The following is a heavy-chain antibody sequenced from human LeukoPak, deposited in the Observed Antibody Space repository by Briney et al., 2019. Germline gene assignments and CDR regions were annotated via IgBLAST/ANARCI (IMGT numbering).Heavy chain of an antibody. V-gene: IGHV2-70*11. J-gene: IGHJ4*02. CDR1: GFSLSTSKMC. CDR2: IDGDDDK. CDR3: ARDQPYNTYGYWYYFDY. D-gene: IGHD5-18*01. Sequence: ESGPTLVNPTQTLTLTSTFSGFSLSTSKMCLSWIRQPPGKALEWLARIDGDDDKYYSASLKTRLTISKDTSKNQVVLTMTNMDPVDTATYYCARDQPYNTYGYWYYFDYWGQGTLVTVSS.